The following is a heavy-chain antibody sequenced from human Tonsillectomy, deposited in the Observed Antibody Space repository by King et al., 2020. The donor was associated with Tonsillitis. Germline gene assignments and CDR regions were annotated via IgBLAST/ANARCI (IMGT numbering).Heavy chain of an antibody. Sequence: QLQESXPGLVKPSETLSLTCTVSGGSISSYYWSWIRQPPGKGLEWIGYIYYSGSTNYNPSLKSRVTISVDTSKNQFSLKLSSVTAADTAVYYCARLDVXYXDSSGYYYFXYWGQGTLVTVSS. V-gene: IGHV4-59*01. D-gene: IGHD3-22*01. CDR1: GGSISSYY. CDR2: IYYSGST. J-gene: IGHJ4*02. CDR3: ARLDVXYXDSSGYYYFXY.